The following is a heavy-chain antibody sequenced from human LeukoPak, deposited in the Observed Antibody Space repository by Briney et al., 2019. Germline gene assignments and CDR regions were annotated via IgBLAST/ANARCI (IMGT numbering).Heavy chain of an antibody. D-gene: IGHD3-10*01. V-gene: IGHV3-30*18. J-gene: IGHJ4*02. CDR2: ISYDGSNK. CDR3: AKARGSGSYYPIDY. Sequence: GRSLRLSCAASGLTFSSYGMHWVRQAPGKGLEWVAVISYDGSNKYYADSVKGRFTISRDNSKNTLYLQMNSLRAEDTAVYYCAKARGSGSYYPIDYWGQGTLVTVSS. CDR1: GLTFSSYG.